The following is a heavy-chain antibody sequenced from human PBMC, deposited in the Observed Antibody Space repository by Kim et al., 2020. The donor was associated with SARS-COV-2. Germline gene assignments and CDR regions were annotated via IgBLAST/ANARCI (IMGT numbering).Heavy chain of an antibody. CDR1: GGSISSSNW. V-gene: IGHV4-4*02. CDR3: ARRDSSSWYEYGMDV. D-gene: IGHD6-13*01. CDR2: IYHSGST. J-gene: IGHJ6*02. Sequence: SETLSLTCAVSGGSISSSNWWSWVRQPPGKGLEWIGEIYHSGSTNYNPSLKSRVTISVDKSKNQFSLKLSSVTAADTAVYYCARRDSSSWYEYGMDVWGQGTTVTVSS.